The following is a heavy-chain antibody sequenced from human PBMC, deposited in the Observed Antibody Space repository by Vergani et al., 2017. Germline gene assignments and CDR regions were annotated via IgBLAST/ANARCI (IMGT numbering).Heavy chain of an antibody. D-gene: IGHD4/OR15-4a*01. Sequence: QVQLQESGPGLVKPSETLSLTCTVSGGSISSYYWSWIRQPPGKGLEWIGYIYYSGSTNYNPSLKSRVTISVDTSKNQFSLKLSSVTAADTAVYYCARAYGGDYFDYWGQGTLVTVSS. CDR1: GGSISSYY. CDR3: ARAYGGDYFDY. V-gene: IGHV4-59*01. J-gene: IGHJ4*02. CDR2: IYYSGST.